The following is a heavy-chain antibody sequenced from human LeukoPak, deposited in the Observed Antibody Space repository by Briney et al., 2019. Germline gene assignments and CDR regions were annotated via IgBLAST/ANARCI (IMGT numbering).Heavy chain of an antibody. D-gene: IGHD3-16*01. CDR1: GGSLSNHY. CDR3: ARGLLGGESFDI. V-gene: IGHV4-4*07. CDR2: IYHTGST. J-gene: IGHJ3*02. Sequence: TSEILSLTRTVSGGSLSNHYWNWIRHPAGTGLEYIGRIYHTGSTNYNPSLKSRVTLSVDTSNNQFSLNLTSVTAADTAVYYCARGLLGGESFDIWGQGTMVTVSS.